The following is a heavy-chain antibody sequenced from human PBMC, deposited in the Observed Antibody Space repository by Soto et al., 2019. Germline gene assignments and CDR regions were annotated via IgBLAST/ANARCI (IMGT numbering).Heavy chain of an antibody. V-gene: IGHV1-3*01. CDR2: INAGNGDT. J-gene: IGHJ6*02. CDR1: GDTFTIYA. CDR3: ARTPWKYAESGFLEWLDYGMDV. Sequence: ASVKVCCKASGDTFTIYAMHWVRQAPGQRLEWMGWINAGNGDTKYSQKFQGRVTITRDTSATTSYMELSSLRSEDTAVYYCARTPWKYAESGFLEWLDYGMDVWGQGTTVTVSS. D-gene: IGHD3-3*01.